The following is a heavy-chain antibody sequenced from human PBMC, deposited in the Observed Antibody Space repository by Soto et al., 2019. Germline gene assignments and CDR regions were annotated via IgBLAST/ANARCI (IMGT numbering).Heavy chain of an antibody. J-gene: IGHJ4*02. D-gene: IGHD2-2*03. CDR2: IIPIVGTA. Sequence: QVQLVQSGAEVKKPGSSVKVSCKASGGTFSSYAISWVRQAPGQGLEWMVGIIPIVGTANYAQKFQGRVTITADKSTSTADMALSSLRSEDTAVYYCASCGYCSSTSCYGKPFDYWGQGTLVTVSS. V-gene: IGHV1-69*06. CDR1: GGTFSSYA. CDR3: ASCGYCSSTSCYGKPFDY.